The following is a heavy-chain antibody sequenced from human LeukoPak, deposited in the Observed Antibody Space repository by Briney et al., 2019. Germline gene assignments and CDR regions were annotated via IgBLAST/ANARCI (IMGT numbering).Heavy chain of an antibody. CDR1: GFTFSSYG. D-gene: IGHD3-22*01. J-gene: IGHJ4*02. CDR3: AKEAKEAHDSRGYYYDY. CDR2: IWYDGSNK. Sequence: GGSLRLSCAASGFTFSSYGMHWVRQAPGKGLEWVAVIWYDGSNKYYADSVKGRFTISRDNSKNTLYLQMNSLRAEDTAVYYCAKEAKEAHDSRGYYYDYWGQGTLVTVSS. V-gene: IGHV3-33*06.